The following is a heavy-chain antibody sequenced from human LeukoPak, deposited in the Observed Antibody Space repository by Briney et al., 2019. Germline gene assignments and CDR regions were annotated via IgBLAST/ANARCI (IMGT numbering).Heavy chain of an antibody. CDR2: ISHPGST. V-gene: IGHV4-34*01. J-gene: IGHJ1*01. D-gene: IGHD5-12*01. CDR3: ARGLLARF. Sequence: SETLSLTCAVSGGSFNDYYWSWIRQPPGKGLEWIGEISHPGSTNYNPSLKSRVTMSVDTSKKHFSLNLLSVTAADTAVYYCARGLLARFWGQGTLVTVSS. CDR1: GGSFNDYY.